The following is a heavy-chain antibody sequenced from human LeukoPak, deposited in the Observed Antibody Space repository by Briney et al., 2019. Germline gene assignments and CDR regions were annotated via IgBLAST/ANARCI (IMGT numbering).Heavy chain of an antibody. CDR3: ASGRIVRGVISWFDP. D-gene: IGHD3-10*01. CDR2: IYPGDSET. V-gene: IGHV5-51*01. Sequence: GESLKISCKGSGYSFTSYWCVWVRQMPGKGLEWMGIIYPGDSETRYSPSFQGQVTISADKSISTAYLQWSSLKASDTAMYYCASGRIVRGVISWFDPWGQGTLVTVSS. CDR1: GYSFTSYW. J-gene: IGHJ5*02.